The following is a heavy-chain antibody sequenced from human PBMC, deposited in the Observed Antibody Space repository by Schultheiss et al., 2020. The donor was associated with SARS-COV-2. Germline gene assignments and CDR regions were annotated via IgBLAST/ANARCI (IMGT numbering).Heavy chain of an antibody. CDR3: ARDIDKYYFDY. CDR2: ISGSGGST. Sequence: GGSLRLSCAASGFTVSSNYMSWVRQAPGKGLEWVSVISGSGGSTYYADSVKGRFTISRDNAKNSLYLQMNSLRAEDTAVYYCARDIDKYYFDYWGQGTLVTVSS. V-gene: IGHV3-23*01. D-gene: IGHD3-16*02. CDR1: GFTVSSNY. J-gene: IGHJ4*02.